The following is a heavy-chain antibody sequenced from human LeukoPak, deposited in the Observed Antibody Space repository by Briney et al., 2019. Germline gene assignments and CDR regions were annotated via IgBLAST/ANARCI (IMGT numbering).Heavy chain of an antibody. CDR1: GGSFRGYY. Sequence: SETLSLTCAVYGGSFRGYYWSGIRQPPGKGLEWIGEINHSGSTNYNPSLKSRVTISVDTSKNHFSLKLSSVTAADTAVYYCGRGRAFDIWGQGTMVTVSS. V-gene: IGHV4-34*01. CDR2: INHSGST. CDR3: GRGRAFDI. J-gene: IGHJ3*02.